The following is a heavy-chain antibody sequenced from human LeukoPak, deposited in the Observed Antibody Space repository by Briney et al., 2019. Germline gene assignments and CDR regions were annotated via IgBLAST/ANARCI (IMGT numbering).Heavy chain of an antibody. J-gene: IGHJ4*02. V-gene: IGHV3-9*01. CDR1: VFTFDEYA. Sequence: PGGSLRLSCAVSVFTFDEYAMHWVRQVPGKGVEWVAGISWNSDTRGYVDSVKGRFTISRDNARNSLFLQMTGLRAEDTAVYYCVRENSWYFDYWGQGTLVTVSS. CDR2: ISWNSDTR. CDR3: VRENSWYFDY. D-gene: IGHD6-13*01.